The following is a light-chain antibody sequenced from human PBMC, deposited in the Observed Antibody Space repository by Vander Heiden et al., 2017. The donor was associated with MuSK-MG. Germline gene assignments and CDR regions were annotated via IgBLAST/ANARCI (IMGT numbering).Light chain of an antibody. CDR2: GNS. CDR1: SSNIGAGYD. V-gene: IGLV1-40*01. Sequence: QSVLTQPPSVSGAPGQRVPISCTGSSSNIGAGYDVHWYQQLPGTAPKLLIYGNSNRPSGVPDRFSGSKSGTSASLAITGLQAEDEADYYCQSYDSSLSGYYVFGTGTKVTVL. CDR3: QSYDSSLSGYYV. J-gene: IGLJ1*01.